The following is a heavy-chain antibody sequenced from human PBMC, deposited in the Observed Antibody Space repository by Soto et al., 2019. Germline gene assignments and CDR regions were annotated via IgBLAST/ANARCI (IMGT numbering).Heavy chain of an antibody. CDR2: ISSSSSYI. Sequence: GGSLRLSCAASGFTFSSYSMNWVRQAPGKGLEWVSSISSSSSYIYYADSVKGRFTISRDNAKNSLYLQMNSLRAEDTAVYYCARAGGIAAREYFQHWGQGTLVTVSS. CDR1: GFTFSSYS. J-gene: IGHJ1*01. V-gene: IGHV3-21*01. D-gene: IGHD6-6*01. CDR3: ARAGGIAAREYFQH.